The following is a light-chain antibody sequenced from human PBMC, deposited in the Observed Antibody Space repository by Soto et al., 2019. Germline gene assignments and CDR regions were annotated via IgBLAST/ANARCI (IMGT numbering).Light chain of an antibody. CDR1: SSDVGGYKY. Sequence: SVLTQPASVSASPGQSITISCTGTSSDVGGYKYVSWYQQYPGKAPKLMMYEVSNRPSGISNRFSGSKSGNTASLTITGLRAEDEGYYYCTSYTSSSTPYVFGTGTKVTVL. CDR2: EVS. CDR3: TSYTSSSTPYV. V-gene: IGLV2-14*01. J-gene: IGLJ1*01.